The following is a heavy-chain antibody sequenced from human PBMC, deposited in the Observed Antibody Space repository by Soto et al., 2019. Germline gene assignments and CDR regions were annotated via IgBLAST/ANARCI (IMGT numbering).Heavy chain of an antibody. Sequence: SETLPLTYTVSGGSISSGDYYWSWIRQPPGKGLEWIGYVYYSGSTYYNPSLKSRVTISVDTSKNQFSLKLSSVTAADTAVYYCARDVRITIFGVVTTGHYGMDVWGQGTTVTVSS. V-gene: IGHV4-30-4*01. D-gene: IGHD3-3*01. CDR3: ARDVRITIFGVVTTGHYGMDV. J-gene: IGHJ6*02. CDR2: VYYSGST. CDR1: GGSISSGDYY.